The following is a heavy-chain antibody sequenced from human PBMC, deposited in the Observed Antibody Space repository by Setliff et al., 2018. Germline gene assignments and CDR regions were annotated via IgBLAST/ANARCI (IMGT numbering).Heavy chain of an antibody. CDR2: ISSTSNTI. CDR1: GFSFNGYG. D-gene: IGHD3-16*01. V-gene: IGHV3-48*01. CDR3: AKVGVFGGGYFDL. J-gene: IGHJ4*02. Sequence: GGSLRLSCEGTGFSFNGYGMNWVRQAPGKGLEWVSYISSTSNTIFYADSVKGRFTISRDNAKSSLYLQMDSLRAEATVVYYCAKVGVFGGGYFDLWGQGTPVTVSS.